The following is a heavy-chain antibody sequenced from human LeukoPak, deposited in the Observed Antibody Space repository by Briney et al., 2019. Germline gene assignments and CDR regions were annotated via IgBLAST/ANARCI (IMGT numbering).Heavy chain of an antibody. J-gene: IGHJ4*02. CDR1: GGSISSYY. CDR2: IYPSGST. CDR3: ARDYFDSSGYRWFAY. V-gene: IGHV4-4*07. Sequence: SETLSLTCTVPGGSISSYYWSWIRQPAGKGLEWIGRIYPSGSTNYNPSLKSRVTMSVDTSKSHFSLKLSSVTAADTAVYYCARDYFDSSGYRWFAYWGQGTLVTVSS. D-gene: IGHD3-22*01.